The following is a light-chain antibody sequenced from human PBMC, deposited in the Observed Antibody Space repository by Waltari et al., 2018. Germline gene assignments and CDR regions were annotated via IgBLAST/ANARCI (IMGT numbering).Light chain of an antibody. J-gene: IGKJ4*01. V-gene: IGKV3-11*01. Sequence: DIVLTQSPATPSLSPGERATLSCRASQSIHNYLAWYQQKPGQAPRLLIYDTSNRATGISARFSGSGFGTDFTLTISSLEPEDFAVYYCQQRRNWPLTFGGGTKVEIK. CDR2: DTS. CDR1: QSIHNY. CDR3: QQRRNWPLT.